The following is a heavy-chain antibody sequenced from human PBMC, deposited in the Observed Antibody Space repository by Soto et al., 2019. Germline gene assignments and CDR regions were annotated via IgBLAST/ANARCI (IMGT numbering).Heavy chain of an antibody. V-gene: IGHV3-66*01. CDR3: ARGDRSTWYGLDV. CDR2: IYSGGIT. Sequence: EVQLVESGGGLVQPGGSLRLSCADSGFIVSNNHMNWVRQAPGKGLEWVSVIYSGGITYYADSVKGRFTISRDNSKNTLYLQMDRLRAEDTAVYYCARGDRSTWYGLDVWGQGTTVTVSS. D-gene: IGHD2-2*01. J-gene: IGHJ6*02. CDR1: GFIVSNNH.